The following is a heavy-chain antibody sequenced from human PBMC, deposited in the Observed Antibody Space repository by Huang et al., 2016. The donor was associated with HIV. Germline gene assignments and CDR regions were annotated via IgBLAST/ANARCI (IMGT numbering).Heavy chain of an antibody. D-gene: IGHD3-10*01. CDR2: IYYSGST. J-gene: IGHJ4*02. CDR1: GGSIRSDNYY. V-gene: IGHV4-39*02. CDR3: ARLPGSITMIRGVITDPY. Sequence: QLQLQESGPGLVKPSETLSLTCTVSGGSIRSDNYYWGWIRQPPGKGLEWIGSIYYSGSTYYNPSLKRRVTIPVDTSKNHFSRRMRSVTAADTAVYYCARLPGSITMIRGVITDPYWGQGTLVTVSS.